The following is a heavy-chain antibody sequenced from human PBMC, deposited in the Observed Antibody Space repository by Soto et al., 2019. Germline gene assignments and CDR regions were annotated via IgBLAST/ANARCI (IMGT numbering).Heavy chain of an antibody. D-gene: IGHD2-8*01. CDR1: GGTFRSYA. CDR2: IIPMFGKP. V-gene: IGHV1-69*01. Sequence: QVQLVQSGAEVREPRSSVKVSCEASGGTFRSYAINWVRQAPGQGLEWMGGIIPMFGKPNYAEKFLGRVTISADESTRTAYMEVTRLKSEDTAVYYCARSMETNYFYCMDVWGLGTTVTVSS. CDR3: ARSMETNYFYCMDV. J-gene: IGHJ6*02.